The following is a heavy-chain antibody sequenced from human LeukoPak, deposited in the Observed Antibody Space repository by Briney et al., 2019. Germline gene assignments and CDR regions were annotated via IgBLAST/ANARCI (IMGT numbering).Heavy chain of an antibody. CDR3: ARVAFGLYVMDV. CDR1: GFTFTTYS. J-gene: IGHJ6*02. Sequence: KSGGSLRLSCAASGFTFTTYSMNWVRQAPGKGLEWGSSISSDSSYIFYADSLKGRFTISRDNAKNSLYLQMISLRAEDTAVYYCARVAFGLYVMDVWGQGTTVTVTS. V-gene: IGHV3-21*01. D-gene: IGHD3-16*01. CDR2: ISSDSSYI.